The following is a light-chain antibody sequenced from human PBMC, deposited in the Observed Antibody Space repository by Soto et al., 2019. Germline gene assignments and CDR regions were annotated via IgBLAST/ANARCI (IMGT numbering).Light chain of an antibody. Sequence: QAVVTQEPSFSVSPGGTVTLTCGLTSGSVLTSHYTSWFHQTPGQPPRTLIYSTNSRSPGVPDRFSGSILGNKGALTITGAQADDEGDYYCVLYIGTGLVFGGGPQLTVL. CDR3: VLYIGTGLV. J-gene: IGLJ7*01. V-gene: IGLV8-61*01. CDR1: SGSVLTSHY. CDR2: STN.